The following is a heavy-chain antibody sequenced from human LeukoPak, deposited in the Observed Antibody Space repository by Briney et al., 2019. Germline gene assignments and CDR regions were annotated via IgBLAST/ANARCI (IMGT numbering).Heavy chain of an antibody. CDR3: VTLGLASPSDY. CDR1: GFTFSTYA. V-gene: IGHV3-64D*09. J-gene: IGHJ4*02. CDR2: ISSNGGST. Sequence: GGSLRLSCSASGFTFSTYATHWVRQAPGKGLEYVSAISSNGGSTYYADSVRGRFTISRDNSKKTLYLQMSGLRTEDTAVYYCVTLGLASPSDYWGQGTLVTVSS. D-gene: IGHD3/OR15-3a*01.